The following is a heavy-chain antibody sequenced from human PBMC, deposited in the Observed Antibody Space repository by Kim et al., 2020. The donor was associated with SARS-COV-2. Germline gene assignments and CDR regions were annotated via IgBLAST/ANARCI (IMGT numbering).Heavy chain of an antibody. D-gene: IGHD5-18*01. CDR2: IGTAGDT. J-gene: IGHJ2*01. Sequence: GGSLRLSCAASGFTFSSYDMHWVRQATGKGLEWVSAIGTAGDTYYPGSVKGRFTISRENAKNSLYLQMNSLRAGDTAVYYCARARYSYGYRVLGNYWYFDLWGRGTLVTVSS. V-gene: IGHV3-13*01. CDR1: GFTFSSYD. CDR3: ARARYSYGYRVLGNYWYFDL.